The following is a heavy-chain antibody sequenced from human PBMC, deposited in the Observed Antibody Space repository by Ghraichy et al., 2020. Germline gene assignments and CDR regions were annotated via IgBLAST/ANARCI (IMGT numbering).Heavy chain of an antibody. CDR3: ARGSDSSGYYY. V-gene: IGHV1-18*04. J-gene: IGHJ4*02. D-gene: IGHD3-22*01. Sequence: ASVKVSCKASGYSFTDYGISWVRQAPGQGLEWMGWISPYNGNTNYAQKFQGRVTMTTDTSTSTAYMEVRSLISDDTAVYYCARGSDSSGYYYWGQGTLVTVSS. CDR1: GYSFTDYG. CDR2: ISPYNGNT.